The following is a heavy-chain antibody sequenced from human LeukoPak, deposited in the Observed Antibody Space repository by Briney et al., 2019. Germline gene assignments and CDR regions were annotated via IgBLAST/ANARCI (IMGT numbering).Heavy chain of an antibody. CDR1: GGSISTYY. D-gene: IGHD6-19*01. J-gene: IGHJ5*02. CDR3: ARIAVSVTGYNWFDP. CDR2: IYYTGST. V-gene: IGHV4-59*08. Sequence: PSETLSLTCAVSGGSISTYYWNWIRQPPGKGLGWIGYIYYTGSTIYNPSLKSRVTISVDTSKNQFSLKLSSVTAADTAVYYCARIAVSVTGYNWFDPWGQGTLVTVSS.